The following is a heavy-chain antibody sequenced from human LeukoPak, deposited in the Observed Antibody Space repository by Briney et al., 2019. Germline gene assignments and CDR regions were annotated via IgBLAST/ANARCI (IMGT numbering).Heavy chain of an antibody. V-gene: IGHV3-53*04. CDR2: IYSGGST. CDR1: GFTVSSNY. CDR3: ARGHSSSWFSTVASYYYYGMDV. Sequence: GGSLRLSCAASGFTVSSNYMSWVRQAPGKGLEWVSVIYSGGSTYYADSVKGRFTISRHNSKNTLYLQMNSLRAEDTAVYYCARGHSSSWFSTVASYYYYGMDVWGQGTTVTASS. D-gene: IGHD6-13*01. J-gene: IGHJ6*02.